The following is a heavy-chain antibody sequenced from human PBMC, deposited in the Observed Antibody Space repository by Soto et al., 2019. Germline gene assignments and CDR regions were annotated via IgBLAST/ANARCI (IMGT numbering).Heavy chain of an antibody. CDR3: ARIKGYCRGGSCTDAFDI. J-gene: IGHJ3*02. CDR2: ISAYNGNL. D-gene: IGHD2-15*01. Sequence: QVQLVQSGAEVKKPGASVKISCKASGYIFTNYGISWVRQAPGQGLEWMGWISAYNGNLNYAQKVQGRVTMTTDTSTSTAYMELRSLRSDDTAVYYCARIKGYCRGGSCTDAFDIWGQGTMVTVSS. V-gene: IGHV1-18*01. CDR1: GYIFTNYG.